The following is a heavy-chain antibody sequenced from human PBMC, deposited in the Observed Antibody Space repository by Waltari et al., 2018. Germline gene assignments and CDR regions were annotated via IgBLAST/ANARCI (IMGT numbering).Heavy chain of an antibody. CDR2: ISSSSSYI. Sequence: EVQLVESGGGLVKPGGSLRLSCAASGFTFSSYSMNWVRQAPGKGLEWVSSISSSSSYIYYADAVKGRFTISRDNAKNSLYLQMNSLRAEDTAVYYCARDSSIAWPRTVDYWGQGTLVTVSS. V-gene: IGHV3-21*01. J-gene: IGHJ4*02. CDR3: ARDSSIAWPRTVDY. D-gene: IGHD2-21*01. CDR1: GFTFSSYS.